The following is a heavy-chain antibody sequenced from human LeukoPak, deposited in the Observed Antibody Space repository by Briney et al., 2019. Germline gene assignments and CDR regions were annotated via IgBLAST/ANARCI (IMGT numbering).Heavy chain of an antibody. CDR2: INQNGSEK. CDR1: GFTFSGYW. CDR3: ARKRGFSYGPFDY. J-gene: IGHJ4*02. V-gene: IGHV3-7*04. Sequence: GGSLRLSCAASGFTFSGYWMSWVRQAPGKRLEWVANINQNGSEKYSVDSVKGRFTISRDNARNSLYLQLNSLRAEDTAVYYCARKRGFSYGPFDYWGQGTLVTVSS. D-gene: IGHD5-18*01.